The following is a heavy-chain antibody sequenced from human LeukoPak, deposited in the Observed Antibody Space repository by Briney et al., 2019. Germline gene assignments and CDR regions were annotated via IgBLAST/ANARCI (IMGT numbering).Heavy chain of an antibody. V-gene: IGHV3-30-3*01. Sequence: PGGSLRLSCAASGFTFSSYAMHWVRQAPGKGLERVAVISYDGSNKYYADSVKGRFTISRDNSKNTLYLQMNSLRAEDTAVYYCARFEEPDLTPFDYWGQGTLVTLSS. CDR1: GFTFSSYA. CDR3: ARFEEPDLTPFDY. D-gene: IGHD4-23*01. J-gene: IGHJ4*02. CDR2: ISYDGSNK.